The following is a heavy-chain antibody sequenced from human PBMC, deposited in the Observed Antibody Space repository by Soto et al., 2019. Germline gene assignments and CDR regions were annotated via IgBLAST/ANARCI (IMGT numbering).Heavy chain of an antibody. V-gene: IGHV3-15*01. CDR3: PPDSRSPPPDYYYYGMDV. CDR1: GFTFSNAW. J-gene: IGHJ6*02. CDR2: IKSKTDGGTT. Sequence: GGSLRLSCAASGFTFSNAWMSWVRQAPGKGLEWVGRIKSKTDGGTTDYAARVKGRFTISRDDSKNTLYLQMKRLKTEETAVYFFPPDSRSPPPDYYYYGMDVWGQGTTVTLSS.